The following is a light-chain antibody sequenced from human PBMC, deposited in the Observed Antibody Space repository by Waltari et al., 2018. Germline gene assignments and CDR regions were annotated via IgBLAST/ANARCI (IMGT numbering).Light chain of an antibody. V-gene: IGKV3-15*01. CDR1: QSISIN. J-gene: IGKJ1*01. Sequence: VMTQSPATLSVSQGERATLSCRASQSISINMVWYQQRPGQAPRLLIYEAPMRATDIPARFSGSGSGTEFTLTISSVQSEDAAVYYCQQFNDWPRTFGQGTKVEIK. CDR2: EAP. CDR3: QQFNDWPRT.